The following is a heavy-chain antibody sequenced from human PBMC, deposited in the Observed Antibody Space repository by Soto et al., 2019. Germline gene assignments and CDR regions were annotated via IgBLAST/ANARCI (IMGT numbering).Heavy chain of an antibody. J-gene: IGHJ4*02. CDR1: GYTFTNYA. CDR2: INAGNGNT. Sequence: QVQLVQSGAEVKKPGASMKVSCRASGYTFTNYAMQWARQAPGQTLEWMGWINAGNGNTKYSQKFQGRITITRDTTASTAYLDLSSLRSEDTAVYYCARGIWTMARGAYYFDSWGQGTLFTVSS. V-gene: IGHV1-3*01. D-gene: IGHD3-10*01. CDR3: ARGIWTMARGAYYFDS.